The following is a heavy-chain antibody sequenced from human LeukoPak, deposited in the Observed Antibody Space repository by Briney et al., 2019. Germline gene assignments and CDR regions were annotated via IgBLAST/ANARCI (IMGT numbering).Heavy chain of an antibody. CDR2: IRGSGDTT. V-gene: IGHV3-23*01. Sequence: PGESLRLSCAASGVTLRNYGLSWVRHTPGKGLEWVSAIRGSGDTTFYVDSVKGRFTISRDNSENTVYLQMNSLRAEDTAVYYCEKRGDKLDLIWGQGTLVTVSS. CDR1: GVTLRNYG. J-gene: IGHJ4*02. CDR3: EKRGDKLDLI. D-gene: IGHD2-21*02.